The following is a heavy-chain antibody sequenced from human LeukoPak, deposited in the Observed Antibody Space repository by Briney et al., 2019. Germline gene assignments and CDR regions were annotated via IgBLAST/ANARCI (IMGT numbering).Heavy chain of an antibody. CDR1: GFTFSSYA. CDR2: ISNSGGST. D-gene: IGHD6-6*01. Sequence: PGGSLRLSCAASGFTFSSYAMSWVRQAPGKGLEWVSSISNSGGSTYYADSVKGRFTISRDNSKNTLYLQMNSLRTEDTAVYYCAKGGSIAALPYYFDHWGQGALVTVSS. CDR3: AKGGSIAALPYYFDH. V-gene: IGHV3-23*01. J-gene: IGHJ4*01.